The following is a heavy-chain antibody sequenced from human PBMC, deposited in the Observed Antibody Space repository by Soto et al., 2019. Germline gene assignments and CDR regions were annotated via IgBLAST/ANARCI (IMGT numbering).Heavy chain of an antibody. CDR2: IYWDDDK. Sequence: QITLKESGATLVRPAQTLTLTCGFSGFSLSSYGMGVAWIRQPPVKALEWLALIYWDDDKRYSPSLKDRLAISKDTSSNQVVLTITNMDPGDTATYFCAHAGDYDLLTFDHWGPGTLVTVSS. V-gene: IGHV2-5*02. CDR1: GFSLSSYGMG. J-gene: IGHJ4*02. CDR3: AHAGDYDLLTFDH. D-gene: IGHD4-17*01.